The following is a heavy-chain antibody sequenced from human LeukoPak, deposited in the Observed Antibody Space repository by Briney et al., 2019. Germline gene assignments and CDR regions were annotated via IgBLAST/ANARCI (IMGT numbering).Heavy chain of an antibody. CDR3: ARGLDLEGLDY. Sequence: SETPSLTCAVSGGSFSDYNWTWLRQSPDKGLEWIGEINDSGTSHYNPSLKSRVTISVDTAKNQFSLELRSVTAADTAVYYCARGLDLEGLDYWGQGTLVTVSS. D-gene: IGHD1-1*01. CDR1: GGSFSDYN. CDR2: INDSGTS. V-gene: IGHV4-34*01. J-gene: IGHJ4*02.